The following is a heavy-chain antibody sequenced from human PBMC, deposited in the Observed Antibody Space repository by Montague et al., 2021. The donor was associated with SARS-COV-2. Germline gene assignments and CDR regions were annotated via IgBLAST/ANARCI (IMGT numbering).Heavy chain of an antibody. D-gene: IGHD2-21*01. V-gene: IGHV4-38-2*02. CDR1: GYSISSGYY. CDR3: AREVRGRIVVVIAIPYYYFDY. Sequence: SETLSLTCTVSGYSISSGYYWGRIRQPPGKGLEWIGSIYHSGSTYYNPSLKSRVTISVDTSKNQFSLKLSSVTAADTAVYYCAREVRGRIVVVIAIPYYYFDYWGQGTLVTVSS. CDR2: IYHSGST. J-gene: IGHJ4*02.